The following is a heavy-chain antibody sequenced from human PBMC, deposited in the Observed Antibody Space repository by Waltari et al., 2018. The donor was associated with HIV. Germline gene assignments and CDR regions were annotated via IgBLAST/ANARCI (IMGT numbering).Heavy chain of an antibody. CDR2: ISSSSSYI. J-gene: IGHJ4*02. CDR1: GFTFSSYS. CDR3: ARGGAAAYCGGDCPMNADY. V-gene: IGHV3-21*01. Sequence: EVQLVESGGGLVKPGGSLRLSCAASGFTFSSYSMNWVRQAPGKGLEWVSSISSSSSYIYYADSVKGRVTISRDNAKNSLDLQMNGRRAEDTAVYYCARGGAAAYCGGDCPMNADYWGQGTLVTVSS. D-gene: IGHD2-21*02.